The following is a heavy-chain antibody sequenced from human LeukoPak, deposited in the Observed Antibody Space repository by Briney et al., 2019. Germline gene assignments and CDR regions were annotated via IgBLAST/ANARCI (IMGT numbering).Heavy chain of an antibody. CDR2: IDYSGST. Sequence: SETLSLTCTVSGGSIPSTDYFWGWIRQPPGTGLEWVRNIDYSGSTYYNPSLKSRLTISLDASNNQFSLKLSSVTAADTAVYYCVREVNHYGLRRNSFDPWGQGSKVTVSS. V-gene: IGHV4-39*07. D-gene: IGHD3-10*01. CDR3: VREVNHYGLRRNSFDP. J-gene: IGHJ5*02. CDR1: GGSIPSTDYF.